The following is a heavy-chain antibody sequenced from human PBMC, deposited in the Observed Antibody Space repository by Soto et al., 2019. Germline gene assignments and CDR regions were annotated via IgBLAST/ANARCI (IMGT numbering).Heavy chain of an antibody. D-gene: IGHD4-17*01. CDR1: VFTFINSW. V-gene: IGHV3-15*01. CDR2: IKSKTDGGTT. CDR3: TTDRPGSTVLYYYGMDV. J-gene: IGHJ6*02. Sequence: GWSLRLSCAASVFTFINSWMSWVRQAPGKGLEWVGRIKSKTDGGTTDYAAPVKGRITISRDDSKNTLYLQMNSLKTEETAVYYCTTDRPGSTVLYYYGMDVWGQGTTVTVSS.